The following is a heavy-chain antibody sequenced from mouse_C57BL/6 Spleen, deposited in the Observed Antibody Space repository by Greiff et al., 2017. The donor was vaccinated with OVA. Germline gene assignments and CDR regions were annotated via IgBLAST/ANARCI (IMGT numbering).Heavy chain of an antibody. CDR1: GYTFTSYW. CDR3: ARWGYYGSSDYARDY. V-gene: IGHV1-53*01. CDR2: INPSNGGT. J-gene: IGHJ4*01. Sequence: VQLQQPGTELVKPGASVKLSCKASGYTFTSYWMHWVKQRPGQGLEWIGNINPSNGGTNYNEKFKSKATMTVDKSSSTAYMQLSSLTSEASAVSYDARWGYYGSSDYARDYWGQGTSVTVAS. D-gene: IGHD1-1*01.